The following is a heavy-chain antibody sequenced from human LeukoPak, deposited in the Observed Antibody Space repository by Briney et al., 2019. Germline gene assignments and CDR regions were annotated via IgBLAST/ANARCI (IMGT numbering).Heavy chain of an antibody. Sequence: SETLSLTCAVYGGSFSGYYWSWIRQPPGKGLEWIGEINHSGSTNYNPSLKSRVTMSVDTSKNQFSLKLSSVTAADTAVYYCAREPLIYGSGSYRIGVWFDPWGQGTLVTVSS. J-gene: IGHJ5*02. CDR3: AREPLIYGSGSYRIGVWFDP. D-gene: IGHD3-10*01. CDR1: GGSFSGYY. V-gene: IGHV4-34*01. CDR2: INHSGST.